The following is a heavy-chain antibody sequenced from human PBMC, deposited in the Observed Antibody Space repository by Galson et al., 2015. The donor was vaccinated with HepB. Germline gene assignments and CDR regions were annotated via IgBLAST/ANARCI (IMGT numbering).Heavy chain of an antibody. D-gene: IGHD4-17*01. CDR3: VKSPSAYAFQAQFDS. CDR1: GFTFSSYS. J-gene: IGHJ4*02. Sequence: SLRLSCAASGFTFSSYSMFWVRQAPGKGLQFVSVISSSGGATYYADSVKGRFTISRVNSEKTLYLQMSRLTTDDTAVYYCVKSPSAYAFQAQFDSWGRGTLVTVSS. V-gene: IGHV3-64D*06. CDR2: ISSSGGAT.